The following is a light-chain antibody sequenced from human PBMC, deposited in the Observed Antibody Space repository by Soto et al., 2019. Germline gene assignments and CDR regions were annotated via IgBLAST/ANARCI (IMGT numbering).Light chain of an antibody. CDR2: AAS. Sequence: EIVLTQSPGTLSLSPGERATLSCRASQSVSSSYLAWYQQKPGQAPRLLIFAASSRATGIPDRFSGSGSGTDFTLNISRLEPGDFAVYFCQQYGSSPYTFGQGTKLEIK. CDR1: QSVSSSY. J-gene: IGKJ2*01. V-gene: IGKV3-20*01. CDR3: QQYGSSPYT.